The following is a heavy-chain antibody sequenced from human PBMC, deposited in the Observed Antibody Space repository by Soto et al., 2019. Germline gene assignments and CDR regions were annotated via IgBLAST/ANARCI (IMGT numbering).Heavy chain of an antibody. CDR2: TSGYSGNS. Sequence: ASVKVSCKASGYIFSSFYINWVRQAPGQGLEWMGWTSGYSGNSKYAQKFQGRVTMTTDTSTNTGYMEMRSLTSDDTAVYYCARDIFGHVDAFDLWGQGTLVTVSS. CDR3: ARDIFGHVDAFDL. V-gene: IGHV1-18*01. J-gene: IGHJ3*01. D-gene: IGHD3-3*02. CDR1: GYIFSSFY.